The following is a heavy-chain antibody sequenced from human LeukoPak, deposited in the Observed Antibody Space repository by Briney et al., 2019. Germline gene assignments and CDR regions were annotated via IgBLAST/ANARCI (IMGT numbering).Heavy chain of an antibody. D-gene: IGHD2-21*02. Sequence: GASVKVSCKASGYTFTGYYMHWVRQAPGQGLEWMGWINPNSGGTNYAQKFLGRVTMTRDTSISTAYMELSRLRSDDTAVYYCAREHIVVVTAIPDYYYYMDVWGKGTTVTVSS. V-gene: IGHV1-2*02. CDR1: GYTFTGYY. CDR3: AREHIVVVTAIPDYYYYMDV. CDR2: INPNSGGT. J-gene: IGHJ6*03.